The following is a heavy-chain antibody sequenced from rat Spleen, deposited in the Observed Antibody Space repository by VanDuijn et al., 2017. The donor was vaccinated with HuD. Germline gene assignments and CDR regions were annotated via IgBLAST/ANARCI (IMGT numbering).Heavy chain of an antibody. CDR1: GFTFSSFP. CDR3: ARGRSLRGYYFDY. CDR2: ISYDGGTT. Sequence: EVQLVESGGGLVQPGRSLKLSCAASGFTFSSFPMAWVRQAPKRGLEWVAYISYDGGTTYYRDSVKGRFTLSRDNARRTLHLQMDSLNSEDSATYYCARGRSLRGYYFDYWGQGVMVTVSS. J-gene: IGHJ2*01. V-gene: IGHV5-7*01. D-gene: IGHD3-1*01.